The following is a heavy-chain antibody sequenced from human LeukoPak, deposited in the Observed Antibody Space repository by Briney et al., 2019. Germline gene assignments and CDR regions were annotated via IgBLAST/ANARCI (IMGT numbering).Heavy chain of an antibody. Sequence: GGSLRLSCAASVFTVSINYMSWVRQAPGKGLEWVSVIYSGGSTYYADSVKGRFTISRDNSKNTLYLKMNVLRAEDTAVYYCAKVAFRSSSYISGIEYWGQGTLVTVSS. J-gene: IGHJ4*02. CDR2: IYSGGST. CDR3: AKVAFRSSSYISGIEY. CDR1: VFTVSINY. V-gene: IGHV3-53*01. D-gene: IGHD6-6*01.